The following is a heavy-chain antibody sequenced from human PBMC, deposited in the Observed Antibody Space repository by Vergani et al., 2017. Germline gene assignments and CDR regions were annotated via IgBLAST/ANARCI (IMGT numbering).Heavy chain of an antibody. CDR3: AIGLRYCSSASCYLDY. Sequence: QVQLVQSGAEVKKPGSSVKVSCKASGGAFSSYGISWVRQAPGQGLEWMGGIIPIFGTSNYAQNFQGRVTITADEATSTAYMELSSLVSEDTAVYYWAIGLRYCSSASCYLDYWGQGTLVTVSS. V-gene: IGHV1-69*13. J-gene: IGHJ4*02. D-gene: IGHD2-2*01. CDR2: IIPIFGTS. CDR1: GGAFSSYG.